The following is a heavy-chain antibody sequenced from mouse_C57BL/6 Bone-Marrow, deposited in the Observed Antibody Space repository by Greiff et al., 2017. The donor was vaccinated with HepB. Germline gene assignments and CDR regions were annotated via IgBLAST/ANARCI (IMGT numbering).Heavy chain of an antibody. Sequence: EVKVVESGGGLVKPGGSLKLSCAASGFTFSSYAMSWVRQTPEKRLEWVATISDGGSYTYYPDNVKGRFTISRDNAKNNLYLQMSHLKSEDTAMYYCARGIYYYGSSYEAMDYWGQGTSVTVSS. CDR3: ARGIYYYGSSYEAMDY. CDR1: GFTFSSYA. V-gene: IGHV5-4*03. J-gene: IGHJ4*01. CDR2: ISDGGSYT. D-gene: IGHD1-1*01.